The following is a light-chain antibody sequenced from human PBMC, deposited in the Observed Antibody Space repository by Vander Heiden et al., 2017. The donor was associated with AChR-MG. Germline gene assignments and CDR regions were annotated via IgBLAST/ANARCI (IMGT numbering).Light chain of an antibody. CDR3: QQYYGTPT. Sequence: VRTHTTDSRAATRGGRATINCKSSQSVLYSSDKQIYLSGYRQNPGPPPKLRIYWSSTLESVVPDGFSGRGSGTDYTRTICSLQAEDWAVYYWQQYYGTPTCGHGTKVDIK. CDR1: QSVLYSSDKQIY. V-gene: IGKV4-1*01. J-gene: IGKJ3*01. CDR2: WSS.